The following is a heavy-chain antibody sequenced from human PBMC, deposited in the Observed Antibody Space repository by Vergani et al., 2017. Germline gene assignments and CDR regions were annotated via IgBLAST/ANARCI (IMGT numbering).Heavy chain of an antibody. CDR3: FYDFWAGYDSGDV. Sequence: EVHLVESGGGLVQLGESLKLSCATSGPPSSDSAIHWVRQTSGKGLEWIGRIRDKAYNYATVYAVSVKGRFTISRDDSKKTAYLQMNGLTTEDTAVYYCFYDFWAGYDSGDVWGKGTTVTVSS. CDR1: GPPSSDSA. V-gene: IGHV3-73*02. J-gene: IGHJ6*04. CDR2: IRDKAYNYAT. D-gene: IGHD3/OR15-3a*01.